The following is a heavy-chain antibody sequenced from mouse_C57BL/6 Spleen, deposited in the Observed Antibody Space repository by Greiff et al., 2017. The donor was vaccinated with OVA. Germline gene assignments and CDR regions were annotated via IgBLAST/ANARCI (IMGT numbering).Heavy chain of an antibody. J-gene: IGHJ1*03. V-gene: IGHV1-54*01. CDR3: ARKIRTGYFDV. D-gene: IGHD5-1-1*01. Sequence: VKLMESGAELVRPGTSVKVSCKASGYAFTNYLIEWVKQRPGQGLEWIGVINPGSGGTNYNEKFKGKATLTADKSSSTAYMQLSSLTSEDSAVYFCARKIRTGYFDVWGTGTTVTVSS. CDR2: INPGSGGT. CDR1: GYAFTNYL.